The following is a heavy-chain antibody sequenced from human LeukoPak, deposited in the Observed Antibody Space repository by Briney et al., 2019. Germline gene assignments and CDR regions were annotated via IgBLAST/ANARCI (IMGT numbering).Heavy chain of an antibody. CDR1: GYTFTGYY. J-gene: IGHJ4*02. CDR2: INPNSGGT. D-gene: IGHD6-6*01. Sequence: ASVKVSCKASGYTFTGYYMHWVRQAPGQGLEWMGWINPNSGGTNYAQKFQGRVTMTRDTSISTAYMELSRLRSDDTAVYYCARESEYSSSPTLDYWGQGTLVTVSS. CDR3: ARESEYSSSPTLDY. V-gene: IGHV1-2*02.